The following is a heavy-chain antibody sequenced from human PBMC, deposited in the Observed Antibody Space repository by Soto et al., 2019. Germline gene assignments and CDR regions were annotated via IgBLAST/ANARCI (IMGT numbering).Heavy chain of an antibody. CDR2: INHSGST. Sequence: SETLSLTCAVYGASFSGYYWTWIRQPPGTGLEWIGEINHSGSTNYNPSLKSRVTISVDTSKNQFSLKLTSVTAADTAVYYCARDKITGLFDYWGQGTLVTGYS. CDR3: ARDKITGLFDY. D-gene: IGHD2-8*02. J-gene: IGHJ4*02. V-gene: IGHV4-34*01. CDR1: GASFSGYY.